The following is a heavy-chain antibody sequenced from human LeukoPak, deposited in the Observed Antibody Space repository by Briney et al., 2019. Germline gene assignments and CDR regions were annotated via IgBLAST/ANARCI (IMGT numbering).Heavy chain of an antibody. CDR2: IYPRDGST. J-gene: IGHJ4*02. CDR3: ARDQEGFDY. Sequence: GASVKVSCKASGYTFTSNYIHWVRRDPGQGLEWMGMIYPRDGSTSYAQKFQGRVTVTRDTSTSTVHMELSGLRSEDTAVYYCARDQEGFDYWGQGTLVTVSS. V-gene: IGHV1-46*01. CDR1: GYTFTSNY.